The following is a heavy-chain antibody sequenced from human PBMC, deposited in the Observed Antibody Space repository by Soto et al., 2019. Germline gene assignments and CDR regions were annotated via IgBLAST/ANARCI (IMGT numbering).Heavy chain of an antibody. J-gene: IGHJ6*02. CDR3: VKDWTGNKCPCLDD. Sequence: EVQVLESRGGLLQPGGSLRLSCVASGFTFNAHAMTWVRHGPGMGLEWTSTISGDGKTTHYADSVKGRFTVSRDNSKNTLSLQMNSLRAEDTATYYCVKDWTGNKCPCLDDWGQGTTVTVSS. V-gene: IGHV3-23*01. D-gene: IGHD2-8*02. CDR2: ISGDGKTT. CDR1: GFTFNAHA.